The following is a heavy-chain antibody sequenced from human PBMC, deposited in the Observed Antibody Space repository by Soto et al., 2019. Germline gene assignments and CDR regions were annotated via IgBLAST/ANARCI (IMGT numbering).Heavy chain of an antibody. Sequence: ASVKVSCKASGYTFTTYGISWVRQAPGQGLEWMGWINGYNGNTNYAQKFQGRVTMTTDTSTNAAYMEMRSLRSDDTALYYCARDSAPLVVGNWFDSWHQETLVTVSS. CDR3: ARDSAPLVVGNWFDS. J-gene: IGHJ5*01. D-gene: IGHD2-2*01. CDR1: GYTFTTYG. V-gene: IGHV1-18*04. CDR2: INGYNGNT.